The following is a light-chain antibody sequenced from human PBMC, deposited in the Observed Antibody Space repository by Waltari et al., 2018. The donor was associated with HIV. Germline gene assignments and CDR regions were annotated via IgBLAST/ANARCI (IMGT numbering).Light chain of an antibody. CDR1: SSNIGTYNL. J-gene: IGLJ2*01. V-gene: IGLV2-23*01. Sequence: QSALTQPASVSGSPGQSITISCTGSSSNIGTYNLVSWFQHHPGKGPKLIIYEAIKRPSGVSDRFSASKSVYASFLTISGLQAEYEADYYCCSYADVITPYVIFGGGTKLTVL. CDR3: CSYADVITPYVI. CDR2: EAI.